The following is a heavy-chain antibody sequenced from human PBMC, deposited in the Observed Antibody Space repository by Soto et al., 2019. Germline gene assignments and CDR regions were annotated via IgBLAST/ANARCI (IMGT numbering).Heavy chain of an antibody. J-gene: IGHJ4*02. CDR2: INSGNGDT. D-gene: IGHD3-9*01. V-gene: IGHV1-3*01. Sequence: QVQLVQSGAEVTQPGASVKVSCKASGYTFSNYAIQWVRQAPGQRLEWLAWINSGNGDTKYSQDFQGRVTITRDTSASTAYMELSSLGSEDTAVYYCARGKRYFDLLSSFDYWGQGNLVTVSS. CDR3: ARGKRYFDLLSSFDY. CDR1: GYTFSNYA.